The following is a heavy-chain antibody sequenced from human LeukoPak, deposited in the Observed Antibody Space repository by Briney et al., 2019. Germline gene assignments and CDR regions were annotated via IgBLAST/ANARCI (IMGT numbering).Heavy chain of an antibody. CDR1: GFTVSSNY. D-gene: IGHD5-12*01. CDR2: ISSRGGST. Sequence: AGGSLRLSCAASGFTVSSNYMSWVRQAPGKGLEWVSAISSRGGSTYYADSVKGRFTISRDNSKNTLYLQMNSLRAEDTAVYYCAKRSGYDYGYFDYWGQGTLVTVSS. CDR3: AKRSGYDYGYFDY. J-gene: IGHJ4*02. V-gene: IGHV3-23*01.